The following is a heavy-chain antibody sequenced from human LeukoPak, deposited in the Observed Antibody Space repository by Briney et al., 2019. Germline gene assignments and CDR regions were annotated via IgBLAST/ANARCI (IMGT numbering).Heavy chain of an antibody. CDR3: AKDRGDFP. Sequence: PGGSLRLSCRASGFGVSDNSMSWVRQAPGKGLEWVSVLYSGGNTYYGDSVKGRFTISRHNSKNTLYLQMNSLKPEDTAVYYCAKDRGDFPWGQGTLVTVSS. CDR1: GFGVSDNS. CDR2: LYSGGNT. D-gene: IGHD2-21*02. V-gene: IGHV3-53*04. J-gene: IGHJ5*02.